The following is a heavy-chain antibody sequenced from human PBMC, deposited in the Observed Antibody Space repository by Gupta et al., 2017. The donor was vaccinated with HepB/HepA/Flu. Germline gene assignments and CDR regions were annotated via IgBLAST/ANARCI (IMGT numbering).Heavy chain of an antibody. D-gene: IGHD3-22*01. Sequence: EVQLLESGGGLVQPGGSLRLSCAASGFTFSTYAMSWVRQAPGKGLEWVSAINGRGGGTYYADSVKGRFTISRDNSKNTLYLQMNSLRAEDTAVYYCAKGTINYYDSSAYFDSWGQGTLVTVSS. CDR1: GFTFSTYA. CDR3: AKGTINYYDSSAYFDS. V-gene: IGHV3-23*01. CDR2: INGRGGGT. J-gene: IGHJ4*02.